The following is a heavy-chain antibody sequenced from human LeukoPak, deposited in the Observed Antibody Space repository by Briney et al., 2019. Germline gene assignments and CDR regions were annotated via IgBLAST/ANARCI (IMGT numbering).Heavy chain of an antibody. D-gene: IGHD6-19*01. CDR2: IYYSGST. J-gene: IGHJ4*02. Sequence: PSETLSLTCTVSGGSISSYYWSWIRQPPGKGLEWIGYIYYSGSTNYNPSLKSRVTISVDTSKNQFSLKLSSVTAADTAVYYCARDLAVAATGGYWGQGTLVTVSS. CDR1: GGSISSYY. CDR3: ARDLAVAATGGY. V-gene: IGHV4-59*01.